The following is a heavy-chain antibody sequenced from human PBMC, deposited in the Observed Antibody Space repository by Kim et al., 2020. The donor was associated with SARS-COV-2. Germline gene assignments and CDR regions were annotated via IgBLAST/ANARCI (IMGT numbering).Heavy chain of an antibody. D-gene: IGHD2-15*01. J-gene: IGHJ5*02. V-gene: IGHV3-23*01. CDR3: TSRIVSTPA. CDR1: GFTFSSSA. CDR2: IAGSGGGT. Sequence: GGSLRLSCAASGFTFSSSAMSWVRQAPGTGLEWISAIAGSGGGTYYADSVKGRFTISRDNFKNTLYLQMNSLRAEDTAVYYCTSRIVSTPAWGQGTLVIV.